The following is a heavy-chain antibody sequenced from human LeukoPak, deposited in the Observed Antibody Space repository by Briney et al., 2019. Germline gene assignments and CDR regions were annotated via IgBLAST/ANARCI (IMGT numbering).Heavy chain of an antibody. Sequence: GGSLRLSCAASGFTFSSYEMNWVRQAPGKGLEWVSYISSSGSTIYYADSVKGRFTISRDNSKNTLYLQMNSLRAEDTAVYYCANADEWFHTLGGFDIWGQGTMVTVSS. CDR3: ANADEWFHTLGGFDI. J-gene: IGHJ3*02. CDR2: ISSSGSTI. CDR1: GFTFSSYE. V-gene: IGHV3-48*03. D-gene: IGHD3-3*01.